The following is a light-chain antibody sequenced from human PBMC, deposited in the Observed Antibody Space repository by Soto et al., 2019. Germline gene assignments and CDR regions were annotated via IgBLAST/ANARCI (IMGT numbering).Light chain of an antibody. Sequence: EIVLTQSPGTLSLSPGERAIFSCRASQSVSSTYLAWYQQKPGQAPRLLIYGASSRATGIPDRFSGSGSGTDFTLTISGLEPDDLAVYYCLQYGSSPRTFSRGTKVDIK. CDR1: QSVSSTY. CDR3: LQYGSSPRT. J-gene: IGKJ1*01. V-gene: IGKV3-20*01. CDR2: GAS.